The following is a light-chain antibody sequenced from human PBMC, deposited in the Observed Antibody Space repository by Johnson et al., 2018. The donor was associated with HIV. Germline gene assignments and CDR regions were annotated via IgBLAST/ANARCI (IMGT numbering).Light chain of an antibody. V-gene: IGLV1-51*02. J-gene: IGLJ1*01. CDR3: ASWDRSLTVGTV. CDR2: ENN. CDR1: SSNIGTNF. Sequence: SVLTQPPSVSAAPGQKVTISCSGSSSNIGTNFVSWYQQFPGAAPKLLIYENNKRPSGIPDRFSGSKSGTSATLDITGLKTGDEADYYCASWDRSLTVGTVFGPGTRVTVL.